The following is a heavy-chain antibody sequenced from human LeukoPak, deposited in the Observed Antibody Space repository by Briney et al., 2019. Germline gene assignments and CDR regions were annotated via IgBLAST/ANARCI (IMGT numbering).Heavy chain of an antibody. J-gene: IGHJ6*03. CDR1: GFTFSSYS. Sequence: PGGSLRLSCAASGFTFSSYSMNWVRQAPGKGLEWVSYISSSSSYIYYADSVKGRFTISRDNAKNSLYLQMNSLRAEDTAVYYFASDKRDFDYYMDVWGKGTTVTISS. CDR2: ISSSSSYI. D-gene: IGHD3/OR15-3a*01. CDR3: ASDKRDFDYYMDV. V-gene: IGHV3-21*01.